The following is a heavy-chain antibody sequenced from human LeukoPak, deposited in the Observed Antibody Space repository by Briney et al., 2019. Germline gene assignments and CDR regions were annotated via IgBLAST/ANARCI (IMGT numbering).Heavy chain of an antibody. Sequence: GGSLRLSCTVSGFTFSSHSMSWVRQAPGKGLEWISSIRCWSSNYIYYAESVKGRFTISRDNARNLMYLQMNSLRAEDTTLYFCARVVGFGDYYYYYYMDVWGKGTTVIVSS. CDR2: IRCWSSNYI. CDR1: GFTFSSHS. CDR3: ARVVGFGDYYYYYYMDV. J-gene: IGHJ6*03. V-gene: IGHV3-21*01. D-gene: IGHD1-26*01.